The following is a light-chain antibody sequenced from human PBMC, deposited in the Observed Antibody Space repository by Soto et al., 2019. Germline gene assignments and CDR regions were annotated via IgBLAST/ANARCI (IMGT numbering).Light chain of an antibody. CDR3: SSSAGIYHYLV. CDR1: GSDVGGYNY. Sequence: QSALTQPRSVSGSPGQSVTISCTGTGSDVGGYNYVSWYQQHPGKAPKVMIYEVNKRPSGVPDRFSGSKSGYTASLTVSGLQTEDEAFYYCSSSAGIYHYLVFGGGTKLTVL. CDR2: EVN. V-gene: IGLV2-11*01. J-gene: IGLJ3*02.